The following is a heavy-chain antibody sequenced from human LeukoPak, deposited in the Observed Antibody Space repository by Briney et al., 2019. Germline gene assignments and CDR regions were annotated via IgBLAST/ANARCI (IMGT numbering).Heavy chain of an antibody. J-gene: IGHJ6*03. CDR1: GFTFSSYE. V-gene: IGHV3-48*03. Sequence: GGSLRLSCAASGFTFSSYEMNWVRQAPGKGLEWVSYISSSGSTIYYADSVKGRFTISRDNAKNSLYLQMNSLRAEDTAVYYCAKGMRPVYYYYYMDVWGKGTTVTVSS. CDR3: AKGMRPVYYYYYMDV. CDR2: ISSSGSTI.